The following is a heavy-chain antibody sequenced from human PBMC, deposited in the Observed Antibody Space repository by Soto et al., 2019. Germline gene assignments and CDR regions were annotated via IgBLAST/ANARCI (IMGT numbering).Heavy chain of an antibody. J-gene: IGHJ6*02. V-gene: IGHV3-53*04. CDR3: ARAQPTDTLFYYYYGMDV. CDR2: IYSGGST. CDR1: GFTVSSNY. D-gene: IGHD2-2*02. Sequence: GGSLRLSCAASGFTVSSNYMSWVRQAPGKGLEWVSVIYSGGSTYYADSVKGRFTFSRHNSKNTLYLQMNSLRAEDTAVYYCARAQPTDTLFYYYYGMDVWGQGTTVTVSS.